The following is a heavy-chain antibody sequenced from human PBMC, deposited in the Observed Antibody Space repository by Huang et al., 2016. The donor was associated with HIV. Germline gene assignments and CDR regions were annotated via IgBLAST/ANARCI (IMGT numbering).Heavy chain of an antibody. CDR3: TTDRDYGDYVADAFDI. CDR2: IKSKTDGGTT. Sequence: EVQLVESGGGLVKPGGSLRLSCAASGFTFSKAWMSGVRQAPGKGLEWVGRIKSKTDGGTTDYAAPVKGRFTISRDDSKNTLYLQMNTLKTEDTAVYYCTTDRDYGDYVADAFDIWGQGTMVTVSS. CDR1: GFTFSKAW. J-gene: IGHJ3*02. V-gene: IGHV3-15*01. D-gene: IGHD4-17*01.